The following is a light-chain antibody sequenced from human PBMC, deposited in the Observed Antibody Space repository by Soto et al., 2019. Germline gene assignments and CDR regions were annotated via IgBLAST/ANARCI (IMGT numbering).Light chain of an antibody. V-gene: IGKV1-9*01. Sequence: DIQLTQSPSFLSASVGDRVTITCRASQGISSYLAWYQQKPGKAPKLLIYATSTLQSGVPSRFSGSASGTDFTLTVSSLQPEDFANYYCQHLNSYHLTIAGGTKVEIK. CDR2: ATS. CDR3: QHLNSYHLT. CDR1: QGISSY. J-gene: IGKJ4*01.